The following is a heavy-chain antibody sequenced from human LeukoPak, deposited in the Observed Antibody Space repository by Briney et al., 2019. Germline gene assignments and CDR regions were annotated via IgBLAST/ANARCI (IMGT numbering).Heavy chain of an antibody. J-gene: IGHJ4*02. V-gene: IGHV4-39*01. Sequence: SETLSLTCTVSGGSISSTNYFWGCIRQPPGKGLEWIGSIYYSGSTYYNPSLKSRVTMSVDTPKNQFSLKLCSVTAADTAVYYCARLAGYFYGRSGYPKLSSLIDYWGQGTLVTVSS. CDR1: GGSISSTNYF. D-gene: IGHD3-22*01. CDR3: ARLAGYFYGRSGYPKLSSLIDY. CDR2: IYYSGST.